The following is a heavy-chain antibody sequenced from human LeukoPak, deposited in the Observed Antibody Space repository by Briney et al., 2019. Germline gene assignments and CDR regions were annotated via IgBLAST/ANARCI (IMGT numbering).Heavy chain of an antibody. CDR1: GYKFTSYS. D-gene: IGHD6-13*01. CDR2: ISGDNGNA. J-gene: IGHJ4*02. V-gene: IGHV1-18*01. CDR3: ARGTGGAAGNPGLY. Sequence: ASVKVSCKASGYKFTSYSITWVRQAPGQGLEWMGRISGDNGNASYAQKVQGRVTMTRDTSTSTVYMELSSLRSEDTAVYYCARGTGGAAGNPGLYWGQGTLVTVSS.